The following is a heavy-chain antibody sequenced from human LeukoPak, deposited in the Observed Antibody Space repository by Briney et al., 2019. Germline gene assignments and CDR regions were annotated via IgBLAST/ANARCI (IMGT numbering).Heavy chain of an antibody. D-gene: IGHD6-19*01. J-gene: IGHJ4*02. CDR1: GFIFSSSY. V-gene: IGHV3-23*03. CDR2: IYSDGGT. Sequence: GGSLRLSCAASGFIFSSSYMSWVRQAPGQGLEWVSVIYSDGGTSFSGNTYYADSVEGRFTVSRDNSKNTLYLQMNSLRTEDTAVYYCARDGSTGWHYFEYWGQGTLVTVSS. CDR3: ARDGSTGWHYFEY.